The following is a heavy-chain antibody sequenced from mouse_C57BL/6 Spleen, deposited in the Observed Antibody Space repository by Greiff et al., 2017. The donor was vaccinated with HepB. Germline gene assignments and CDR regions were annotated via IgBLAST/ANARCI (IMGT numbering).Heavy chain of an antibody. J-gene: IGHJ4*01. D-gene: IGHD2-4*01. Sequence: EVQLQQSGPGLVKPSQSLSLTCSVTGYSITSGYYWNWIRQFPGNKLEWMGYISYDGSNNYNPSLKNRISITRDTSKNQFFLKLNSVTTEDTATYYCAREHYDYDGAMDYWGQGTSVTVSS. CDR2: ISYDGSN. CDR3: AREHYDYDGAMDY. CDR1: GYSITSGYY. V-gene: IGHV3-6*01.